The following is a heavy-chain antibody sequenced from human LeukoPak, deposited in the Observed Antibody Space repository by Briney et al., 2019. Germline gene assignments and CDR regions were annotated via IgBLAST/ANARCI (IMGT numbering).Heavy chain of an antibody. CDR3: ARAAYYYGSGNWFDP. Sequence: GGSLRLSCAASGFTFNSYEMNWVRQAPGKGLEWVSYISSSGSTKYYADSVKGRFTISRDNAKNSLYLQMNSLRAEDTAVYYCARAAYYYGSGNWFDPWGQGTLVTVSS. CDR1: GFTFNSYE. D-gene: IGHD3-10*01. J-gene: IGHJ5*02. CDR2: ISSSGSTK. V-gene: IGHV3-48*03.